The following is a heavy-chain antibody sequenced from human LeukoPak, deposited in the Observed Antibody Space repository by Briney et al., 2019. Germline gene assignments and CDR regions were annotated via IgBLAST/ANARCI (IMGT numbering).Heavy chain of an antibody. Sequence: SGTLSLTSTVSGVAISSYSRSWSRQPPGEGLGWIGYIYFSGSTNYNPSRKSRVTISVDTSKNQFSLKLSSVTAADTAVYYCASVGDGDHYFDYGGQGTLVTVSS. CDR1: GVAISSYS. CDR2: IYFSGST. J-gene: IGHJ4*02. D-gene: IGHD4-17*01. V-gene: IGHV4-59*01. CDR3: ASVGDGDHYFDY.